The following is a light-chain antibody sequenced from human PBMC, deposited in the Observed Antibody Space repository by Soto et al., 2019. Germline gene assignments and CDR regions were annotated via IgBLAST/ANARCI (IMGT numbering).Light chain of an antibody. CDR2: DAS. Sequence: EIVLTQSPSTRSLSPGERATPSCRPSKRVSSSLAWYQKKPGTAPRLLIYDASNRATGIPARFSGSGSGTDFSLPISSLEPEDFAVYYCQQRSNWPPLTFGGGTKVDIK. CDR1: KRVSSS. V-gene: IGKV3-11*01. J-gene: IGKJ4*01. CDR3: QQRSNWPPLT.